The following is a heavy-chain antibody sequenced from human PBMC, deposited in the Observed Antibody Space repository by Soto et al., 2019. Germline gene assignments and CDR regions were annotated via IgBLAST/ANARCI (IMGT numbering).Heavy chain of an antibody. CDR3: ARVSGNLDYDYVWGSYRYHYFDY. Sequence: ASVKVSCKASGGTFSSYAISWVRQAPGQGLEWMGGIIPIFGTANYAQKFQGRVTITADESTSTAYMELGSLRSEDTAVYYCARVSGNLDYDYVWGSYRYHYFDYWGQGTLVTVSS. J-gene: IGHJ4*02. CDR1: GGTFSSYA. D-gene: IGHD3-16*02. CDR2: IIPIFGTA. V-gene: IGHV1-69*13.